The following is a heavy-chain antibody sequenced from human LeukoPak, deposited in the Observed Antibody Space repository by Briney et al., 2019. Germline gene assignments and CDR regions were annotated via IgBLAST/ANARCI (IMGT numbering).Heavy chain of an antibody. V-gene: IGHV4-59*01. CDR1: GGSISTYY. J-gene: IGHJ4*02. CDR2: DHKNSGSS. CDR3: AREGGPYRPLDY. Sequence: KPSETLSLTCTVSGGSISTYYWSWIRQPPGKGLEWIGYDHKNSGSSNYSPSLKSRVTISVDTSKNQVSLKLSSVTAADTAVYYCAREGGPYRPLDYSGQGTLVTVSS.